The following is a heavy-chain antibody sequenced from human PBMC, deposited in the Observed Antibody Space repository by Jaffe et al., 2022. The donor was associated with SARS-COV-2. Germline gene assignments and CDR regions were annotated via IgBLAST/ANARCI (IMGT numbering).Heavy chain of an antibody. D-gene: IGHD3-22*01. J-gene: IGHJ3*02. CDR1: GGTFSSYT. V-gene: IGHV1-69*02. CDR2: IIPILGIA. Sequence: QVQLVQSGAEVKKPGSSVKVSCKASGGTFSSYTISWVRQAPGQGLEWMGRIIPILGIANYAQKFQGRVTITADKSTSTAYMELSSLRSEDTAVYYCARVYRPVDYYEDDDAFDIWGQGTMVTVSS. CDR3: ARVYRPVDYYEDDDAFDI.